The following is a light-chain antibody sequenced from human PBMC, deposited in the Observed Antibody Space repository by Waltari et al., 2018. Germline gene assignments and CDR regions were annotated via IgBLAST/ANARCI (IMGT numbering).Light chain of an antibody. V-gene: IGKV1-12*01. CDR1: QGISSW. Sequence: DIQMTQSPSSVSASVGDRVAITCRASQGISSWLAWYQQKPGKAPELLIYTASTLQSGVPSRFSGSGSGTDVTLTISSLQPEDIATYYCQHTNRFPFTFGQGTKLELK. CDR3: QHTNRFPFT. J-gene: IGKJ2*01. CDR2: TAS.